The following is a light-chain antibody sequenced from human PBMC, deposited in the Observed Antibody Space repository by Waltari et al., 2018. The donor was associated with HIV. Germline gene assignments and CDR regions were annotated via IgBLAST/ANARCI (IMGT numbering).Light chain of an antibody. CDR3: CSYAIGGTFV. J-gene: IGLJ2*01. CDR2: EVN. CDR1: SSDVGSYNL. Sequence: QSALTQPASVSGSPGQSITMSCTGTSSDVGSYNLVSWYQQHPGKAPNLIIYEVNKRPPGITNRFSGFKSGNTASLTITGLQAEDEADYHCCSYAIGGTFVFGGGTKVTVL. V-gene: IGLV2-23*02.